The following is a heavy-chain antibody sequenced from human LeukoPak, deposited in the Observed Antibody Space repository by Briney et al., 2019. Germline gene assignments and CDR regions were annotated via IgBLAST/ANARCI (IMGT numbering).Heavy chain of an antibody. Sequence: ASVKVSCKASGYTFTSYYMHWVRQAPGQGLEWMGIINPSGGSTSYAQKFQGRVTMTRDTSTSTVYMELSSLKSEDTAVYYCARGIGGSYYVGYYLDYWGQGTLVTVSS. D-gene: IGHD1-26*01. CDR2: INPSGGST. CDR1: GYTFTSYY. CDR3: ARGIGGSYYVGYYLDY. V-gene: IGHV1-46*01. J-gene: IGHJ4*02.